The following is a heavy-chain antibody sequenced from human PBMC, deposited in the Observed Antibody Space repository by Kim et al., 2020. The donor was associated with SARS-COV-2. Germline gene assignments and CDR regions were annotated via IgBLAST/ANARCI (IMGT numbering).Heavy chain of an antibody. D-gene: IGHD3-22*01. CDR2: INTNTVNP. Sequence: ASVKVSCKASGYTFTSYAMNWVRQAPGQGLEWMGWINTNTVNPTYAQGFTGRFVFSLDTSVSTAYLQISSLKAEDTAVYYCARVTEDYYDSSGDQIADYWGQGPRVTVSS. CDR3: ARVTEDYYDSSGDQIADY. CDR1: GYTFTSYA. J-gene: IGHJ4*02. V-gene: IGHV7-4-1*02.